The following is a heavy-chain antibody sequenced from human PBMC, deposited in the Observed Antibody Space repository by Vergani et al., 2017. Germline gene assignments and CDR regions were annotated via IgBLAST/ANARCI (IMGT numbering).Heavy chain of an antibody. CDR1: GYSFTSYW. D-gene: IGHD5-12*01. V-gene: IGHV5-51*01. J-gene: IGHJ6*03. CDR3: ARLTGYDLDVGYYMDV. CDR2: IYPGDSDT. Sequence: EVQLVQSGAEVKKPGESLKISCKGSGYSFTSYWIGWVRQMPGKGLEWMGIIYPGDSDTRYSPSFQGQGTIAADKSISTAYLQGSSLKASDTAMYYCARLTGYDLDVGYYMDVWGKGTTVTVSS.